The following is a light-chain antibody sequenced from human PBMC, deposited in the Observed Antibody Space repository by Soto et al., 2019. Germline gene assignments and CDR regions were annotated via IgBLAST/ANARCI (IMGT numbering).Light chain of an antibody. CDR1: QSISSW. V-gene: IGKV1-5*01. CDR2: DAS. Sequence: IQLPQSPSTLSASVGDRVPLTCRASQSISSWLAWYQQKPGKAPKLLIYDASSLESGVPSRFSGRGSGTEFTLTISSLQPDDFATYYCQQYNSYWTFGQGTKVDI. CDR3: QQYNSYWT. J-gene: IGKJ1*01.